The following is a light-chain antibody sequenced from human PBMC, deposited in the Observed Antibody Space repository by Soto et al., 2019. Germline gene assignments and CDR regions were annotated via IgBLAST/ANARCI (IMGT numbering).Light chain of an antibody. CDR2: DAS. Sequence: DIQMNQSPSTLSASIGDRVTITCRASQNINNWIAWYQQKPGKAPKFLIYDASTLESGVPSRFSGSGFGTEFSLTISSLQPDDFGRYYCQHMRTFGQGTKVEMK. V-gene: IGKV1-5*01. J-gene: IGKJ1*01. CDR1: QNINNW. CDR3: QHMRT.